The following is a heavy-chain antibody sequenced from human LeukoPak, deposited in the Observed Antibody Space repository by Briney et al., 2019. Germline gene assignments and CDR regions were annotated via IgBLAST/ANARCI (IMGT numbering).Heavy chain of an antibody. CDR1: GFTFSSYA. CDR2: ISGSGGST. D-gene: IGHD3-3*01. J-gene: IGHJ6*03. Sequence: GGSLRLSCAASGFTFSSYAMSWVRQAPWKGLEWVSAISGSGGSTYYANSVKGRFTISRDNSKNTLYLQMNSLRAEDTAVYYCNSAYYDFWSGPSYMDVWGKGTTVTVSS. CDR3: NSAYYDFWSGPSYMDV. V-gene: IGHV3-23*01.